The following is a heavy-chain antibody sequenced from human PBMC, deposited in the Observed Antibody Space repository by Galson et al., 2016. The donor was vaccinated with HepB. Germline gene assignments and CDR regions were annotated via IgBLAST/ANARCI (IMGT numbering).Heavy chain of an antibody. CDR3: ICELGVVIRRHY. V-gene: IGHV3-53*04. Sequence: SLRLSCAASGFTVSSNYMTWVRQDPGKGLEWVSVIYSGGGTFYADSVKGRFTIYRHNSQNTLYLQMDSLRVEDTAVYYCICELGVVIRRHYWGQGTLVTVSS. CDR1: GFTVSSNY. D-gene: IGHD3-3*01. CDR2: IYSGGGT. J-gene: IGHJ4*02.